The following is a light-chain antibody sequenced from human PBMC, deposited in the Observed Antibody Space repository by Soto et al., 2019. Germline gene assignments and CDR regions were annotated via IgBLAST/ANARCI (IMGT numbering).Light chain of an antibody. CDR1: QSVSGS. CDR2: DTS. V-gene: IGKV3-11*01. J-gene: IGKJ1*01. Sequence: EIVLTQSPATLSLFPGERATLSCRASQSVSGSLAWYQQKPGQAPRVVIYDTSTRATGIPARFSGSGSGTDFTLTISSLEPGDFAVYYCHLRSNWWTFGQGTKVDI. CDR3: HLRSNWWT.